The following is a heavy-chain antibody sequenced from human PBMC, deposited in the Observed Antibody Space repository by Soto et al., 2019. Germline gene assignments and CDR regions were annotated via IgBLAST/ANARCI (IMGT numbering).Heavy chain of an antibody. J-gene: IGHJ4*02. D-gene: IGHD4-17*01. CDR1: GGSISSSSW. CDR2: IYHNGST. CDR3: ARKDYGEGGYFDY. Sequence: QVRLQESGPGLVKPSGTLSLTCAVSGGSISSSSWWNWVRQPPGTGLEWIGEIYHNGSTNYNPSLKSRVTISVDKSKNQFSLKLSSVTAADTAVYYCARKDYGEGGYFDYWGQGTQVTVSS. V-gene: IGHV4-4*02.